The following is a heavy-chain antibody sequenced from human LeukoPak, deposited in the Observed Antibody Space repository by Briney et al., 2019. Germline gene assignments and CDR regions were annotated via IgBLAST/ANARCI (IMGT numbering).Heavy chain of an antibody. V-gene: IGHV4-4*07. D-gene: IGHD2-2*02. CDR2: IYTSGST. J-gene: IGHJ3*02. CDR3: ARDYCSSTSCYISGAFDI. CDR1: GVSISSYY. Sequence: SETLSLTCTVSGVSISSYYWSWIRQPAGKGLEWIGRIYTSGSTNYNPSLKSRVTMSVDTSKNQFSLKLSSVTAADTAVYYCARDYCSSTSCYISGAFDIWGQGTMVTVSS.